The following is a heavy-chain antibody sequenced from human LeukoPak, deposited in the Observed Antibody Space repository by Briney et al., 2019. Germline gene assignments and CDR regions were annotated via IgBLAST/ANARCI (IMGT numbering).Heavy chain of an antibody. CDR3: ARASGSYFHPHPYYFDY. D-gene: IGHD1-26*01. CDR2: TIPIFGTA. V-gene: IGHV1-69*01. CDR1: GYSFTSYW. J-gene: IGHJ4*02. Sequence: KISCKGSGYSFTSYWIGWVRQAPGQGLEWMGGTIPIFGTANYAQKFQGRVTITADESTSTAYMELSSLRSEDTAVYYCARASGSYFHPHPYYFDYWGQGTLVTVSS.